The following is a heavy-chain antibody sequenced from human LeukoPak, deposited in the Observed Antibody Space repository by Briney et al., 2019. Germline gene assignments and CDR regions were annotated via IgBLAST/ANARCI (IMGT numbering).Heavy chain of an antibody. CDR1: GDSISTCY. D-gene: IGHD1-14*01. V-gene: IGHV4-59*01. Sequence: SETLSLTCTVSGDSISTCYWSWIRQSPGKGLEWIGYSYYSGITSYNPSLKSRVTMSVDESKNQLSLKVNSVTAADTAVYYCARGEPVDYWGQGTLVTVSS. CDR3: ARGEPVDY. J-gene: IGHJ4*02. CDR2: SYYSGIT.